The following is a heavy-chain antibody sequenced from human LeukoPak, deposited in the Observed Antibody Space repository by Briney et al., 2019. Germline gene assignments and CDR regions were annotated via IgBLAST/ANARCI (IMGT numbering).Heavy chain of an antibody. Sequence: GGSLRLSCAASGFTFSSYAMHWVRQAPGNGLEWVAVISYDGSNKYYANSVKGRFTISRDNSKNTLYLQMDSLRAEDTAVYYCGGHYDSSGYYDFDYWGQGTLVTVSS. CDR1: GFTFSSYA. CDR3: GGHYDSSGYYDFDY. D-gene: IGHD3-22*01. J-gene: IGHJ4*02. CDR2: ISYDGSNK. V-gene: IGHV3-30-3*01.